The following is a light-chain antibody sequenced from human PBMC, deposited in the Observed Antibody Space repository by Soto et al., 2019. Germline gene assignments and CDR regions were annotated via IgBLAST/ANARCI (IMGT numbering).Light chain of an antibody. CDR2: AAF. V-gene: IGKV3-20*01. Sequence: VLKQSPGTLSLSPGERASLSCRASQNVTSTYLAWYQQRPGQPPRLLIYAAFSRATGVPDRFSASGSGTEFTLTITRLEPEDFAVYYCHYHDSSPEFAFGQGTMVDI. CDR1: QNVTSTY. CDR3: HYHDSSPEFA. J-gene: IGKJ1*01.